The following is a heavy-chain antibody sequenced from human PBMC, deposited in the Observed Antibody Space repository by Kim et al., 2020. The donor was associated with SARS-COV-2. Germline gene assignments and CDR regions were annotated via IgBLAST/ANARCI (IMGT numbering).Heavy chain of an antibody. CDR3: TRDSTYYDILTGYRRMDV. Sequence: KGRFTISRDDSKSIAYLQMNSLKTEDTAVYYCTRDSTYYDILTGYRRMDVWGQGTTVTVSS. J-gene: IGHJ6*02. D-gene: IGHD3-9*01. V-gene: IGHV3-49*02.